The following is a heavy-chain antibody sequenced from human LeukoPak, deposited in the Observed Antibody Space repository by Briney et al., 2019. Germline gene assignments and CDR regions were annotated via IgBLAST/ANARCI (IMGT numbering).Heavy chain of an antibody. CDR2: IYYSGST. D-gene: IGHD3-3*01. CDR3: AGEGPFSGVVTR. Sequence: PSETLSLTCTVSRGSINTGNYYWSWIRQPPGKGLEWIGYIYYSGSTYYNPSLKSRVTISVDTSKNQFSLKLSSVTAADTAVYYCAGEGPFSGVVTRWGQGTLVTVSS. V-gene: IGHV4-30-4*01. J-gene: IGHJ4*02. CDR1: RGSINTGNYY.